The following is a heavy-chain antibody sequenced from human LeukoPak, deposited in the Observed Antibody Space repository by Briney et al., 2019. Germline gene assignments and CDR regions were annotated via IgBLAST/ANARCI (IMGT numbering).Heavy chain of an antibody. D-gene: IGHD3-10*01. J-gene: IGHJ6*02. CDR1: GFTFRSYA. Sequence: QPGGSLRLPCVASGFTFRSYAMSWVRQAPGKGLEWVSPISGSGGTTYYADSVKGRFTISRDNSKETLYLQMNSLRAEDTAVYYCAKLLWFGELSEPTHGMDVWGQGTTVTVSS. V-gene: IGHV3-23*01. CDR3: AKLLWFGELSEPTHGMDV. CDR2: ISGSGGTT.